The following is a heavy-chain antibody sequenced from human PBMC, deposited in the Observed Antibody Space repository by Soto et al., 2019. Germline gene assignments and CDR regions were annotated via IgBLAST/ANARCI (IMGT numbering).Heavy chain of an antibody. V-gene: IGHV3-30*03. CDR1: GFTFSSYG. J-gene: IGHJ3*01. D-gene: IGHD3-22*01. CDR2: ISYDGSQK. Sequence: PGGSLRLSCVASGFTFSSYGMHWVRQAPGKGLEWVAIISYDGSQKLYVDSVKGRFTISRDNARNSLYLQMSSLRVEDTAVYYCARGDYHDTGGPFSDAFEFWGQGAMVT. CDR3: ARGDYHDTGGPFSDAFEF.